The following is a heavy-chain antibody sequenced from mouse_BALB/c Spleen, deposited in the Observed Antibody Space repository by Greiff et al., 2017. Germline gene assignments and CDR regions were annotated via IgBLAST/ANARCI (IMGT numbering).Heavy chain of an antibody. CDR2: INPGSGGT. CDR1: GYAFTNYL. D-gene: IGHD2-1*01. Sequence: VHLVESGAELVRPGTSVKVSCKASGYAFTNYLIEWVKQRPGQGLEWIGVINPGSGGTNYNEKFKGKATLTADKSSSTAYMQLSSLTSDDSAVYFCARHGNYAMDYWGQGTSVTVSS. V-gene: IGHV1-54*01. CDR3: ARHGNYAMDY. J-gene: IGHJ4*01.